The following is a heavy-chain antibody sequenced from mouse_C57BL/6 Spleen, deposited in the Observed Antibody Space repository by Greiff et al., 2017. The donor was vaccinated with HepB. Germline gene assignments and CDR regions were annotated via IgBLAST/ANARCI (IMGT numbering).Heavy chain of an antibody. CDR2: ISSGGSYT. J-gene: IGHJ2*01. Sequence: EVQRVESGGDLVKPGGSLKLSCAASGFTFSSYGMSWVRQTPDKRLEWVATISSGGSYTYYPDSVKGRFTISRDNAKNTLYLQMSSLKSEDTAMYYCARHQDYYGSSYGDFDYWGQGTTLTVSS. CDR3: ARHQDYYGSSYGDFDY. D-gene: IGHD1-1*01. V-gene: IGHV5-6*01. CDR1: GFTFSSYG.